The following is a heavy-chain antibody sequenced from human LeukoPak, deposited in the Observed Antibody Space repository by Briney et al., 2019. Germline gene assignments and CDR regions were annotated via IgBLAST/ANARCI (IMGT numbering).Heavy chain of an antibody. CDR2: ISAYNGNT. CDR1: GYTFTSYG. V-gene: IGHV1-18*01. CDR3: ARDGLWFGEFPPYFDY. Sequence: ASVKVSCKASGYTFTSYGISWVRQDPGQGLEWMGWISAYNGNTNYAQKLQGRVTMTTDTSTSTAYMELRSLRSDDTAVYYCARDGLWFGEFPPYFDYWGQGTLVTVSS. J-gene: IGHJ4*02. D-gene: IGHD3-10*01.